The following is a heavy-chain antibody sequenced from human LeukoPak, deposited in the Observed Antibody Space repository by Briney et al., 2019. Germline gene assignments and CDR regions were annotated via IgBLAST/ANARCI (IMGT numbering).Heavy chain of an antibody. CDR3: ARYSSSWYYFDY. J-gene: IGHJ4*02. CDR2: INHGGST. D-gene: IGHD6-13*01. Sequence: PSETLSLTCAVYGGSFSGYYWSWIRQPPGKGLEWIGEINHGGSTNYNPSLKSRVTISVDTSKNQFSLKLSSVTAADTAVYYCARYSSSWYYFDYWGQGTLVTVSS. CDR1: GGSFSGYY. V-gene: IGHV4-34*01.